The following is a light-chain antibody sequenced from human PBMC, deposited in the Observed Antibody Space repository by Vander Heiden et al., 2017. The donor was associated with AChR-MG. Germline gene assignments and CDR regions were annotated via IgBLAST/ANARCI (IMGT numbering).Light chain of an antibody. CDR1: ALGNYH. Sequence: SSELTQDPAVSAALGRTVRITCHGDALGNYHACWYQQKPKQAPVLVIYDENKRPSVIPDRFSGTSSGNAASLTIAGAQAEDEADYYCNSRGISGNHVVFGGGTKLTVL. CDR2: DEN. J-gene: IGLJ2*01. CDR3: NSRGISGNHVV. V-gene: IGLV3-19*01.